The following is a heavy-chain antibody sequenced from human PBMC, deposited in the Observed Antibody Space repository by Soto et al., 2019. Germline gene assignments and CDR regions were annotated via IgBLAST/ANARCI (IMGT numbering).Heavy chain of an antibody. Sequence: SETLSLTCTVSGDSISSFYWTWIRQPPGKGLEWVGYIFSSGSTNYNPSLKSRVTISVDTSENQFSLKLTSVTAADTAVYYCARVGYCSSTPCWPIGYFEYWGQGTLVTVSS. V-gene: IGHV4-59*01. CDR3: ARVGYCSSTPCWPIGYFEY. CDR1: GDSISSFY. J-gene: IGHJ4*02. D-gene: IGHD2-2*01. CDR2: IFSSGST.